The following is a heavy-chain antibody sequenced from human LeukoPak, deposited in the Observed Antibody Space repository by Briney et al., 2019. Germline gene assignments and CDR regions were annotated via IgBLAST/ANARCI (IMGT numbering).Heavy chain of an antibody. D-gene: IGHD2-2*01. CDR2: INHSGST. J-gene: IGHJ6*02. V-gene: IGHV4-34*01. Sequence: SETLSLTCAVYGGSFSGYYWSWIRQPPGKGLEWIGEINHSGSTNYNPSLKSRVTISVDMSKNQFSLKLSSVTAADTAVYYCARGPPAKPGTGYYYGMDVWGQGTTVAVSS. CDR1: GGSFSGYY. CDR3: ARGPPAKPGTGYYYGMDV.